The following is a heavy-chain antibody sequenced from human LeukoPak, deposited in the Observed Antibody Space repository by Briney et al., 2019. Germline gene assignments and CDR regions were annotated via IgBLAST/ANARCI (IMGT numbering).Heavy chain of an antibody. CDR1: GFTFSSYS. CDR2: ISYDGSNK. J-gene: IGHJ4*02. Sequence: PGGSLRLSCAASGFTFSSYSMHWVRQAPGKGLEWVAVISYDGSNKYYADSVKGRFTISRDNSKNTLYLQMNSLRAEDTAVYYCAKDRGPSGSSSWHGDYFDYWGQGTLVTVSS. V-gene: IGHV3-30*18. D-gene: IGHD6-13*01. CDR3: AKDRGPSGSSSWHGDYFDY.